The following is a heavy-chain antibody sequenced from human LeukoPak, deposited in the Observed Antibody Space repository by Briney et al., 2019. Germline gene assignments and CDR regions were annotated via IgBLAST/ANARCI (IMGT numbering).Heavy chain of an antibody. V-gene: IGHV4-34*01. J-gene: IGHJ6*03. CDR2: INHSGST. CDR3: ARRGSGSYPYYYYYYMDV. D-gene: IGHD3-10*01. CDR1: GGSFSGYY. Sequence: SETLSLTCAVYGGSFSGYYWSWVRQPPGKGLEWIGEINHSGSTNYNPSLKSRVTISVDTSKNQFSLKLSSVPAADTAVYYCARRGSGSYPYYYYYYMDVWGKGTTVTVSS.